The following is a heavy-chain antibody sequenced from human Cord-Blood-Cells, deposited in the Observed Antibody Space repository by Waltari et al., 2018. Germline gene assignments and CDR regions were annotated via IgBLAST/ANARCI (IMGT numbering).Heavy chain of an antibody. Sequence: EVQLVGSGGGLVKPGGSLRASCAASGFTFRSYSMHLVRQAPGKGLEWVSSISSSSSYIDYADAVKGRFTISRDNAKNSLYLQMNSLRAEDTAVYYCASSGLWFGELLNWGQGTLVTVSS. CDR2: ISSSSSYI. J-gene: IGHJ4*02. CDR3: ASSGLWFGELLN. D-gene: IGHD3-10*01. V-gene: IGHV3-21*01. CDR1: GFTFRSYS.